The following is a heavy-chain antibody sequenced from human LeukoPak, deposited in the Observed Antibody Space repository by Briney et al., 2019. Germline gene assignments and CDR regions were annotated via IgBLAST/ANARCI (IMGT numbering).Heavy chain of an antibody. CDR2: IGSSSRSI. J-gene: IGHJ6*02. Sequence: GGSLRLSCAASGFTFSRSNMNWVRQAPGKGLEWVSYIGSSSRSIYYADSVKGRFTISRDDAKNSLYLQMNSLRDEDTAVYYCARDPVRGMDVWGQGTTVTVSS. CDR1: GFTFSRSN. D-gene: IGHD3-10*01. V-gene: IGHV3-48*02. CDR3: ARDPVRGMDV.